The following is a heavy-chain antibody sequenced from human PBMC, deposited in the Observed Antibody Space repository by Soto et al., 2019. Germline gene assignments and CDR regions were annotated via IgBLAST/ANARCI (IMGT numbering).Heavy chain of an antibody. CDR3: ARSLRHYYYCYYMNV. CDR2: IYYSGST. D-gene: IGHD3-16*02. J-gene: IGHJ6*03. V-gene: IGHV4-59*01. Sequence: QVQLQESGPGLVKPSETLSLTCTVSGGSIRSYYWSWIRQPPGKGLEWSGYIYYSGSTNSNPSLKSRVTISVDTSKIQFSRKLSTVTAADTTVYYCARSLRHYYYCYYMNVGGKGTAVTVSS. CDR1: GGSIRSYY.